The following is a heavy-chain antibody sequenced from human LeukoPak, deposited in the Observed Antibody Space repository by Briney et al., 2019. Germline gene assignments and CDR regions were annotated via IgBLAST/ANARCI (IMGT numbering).Heavy chain of an antibody. CDR2: INPNSGGT. Sequence: GASVKVSCKASGYAFTGYYMHWVRQAPGQGLEWMGWINPNSGGTNYAQKFQGGVTMTRDTSISTAYMELSRLRSDDTAVYYCARESIESSGWKGIDYWGQGTLVTVSS. D-gene: IGHD6-19*01. V-gene: IGHV1-2*02. CDR3: ARESIESSGWKGIDY. CDR1: GYAFTGYY. J-gene: IGHJ4*02.